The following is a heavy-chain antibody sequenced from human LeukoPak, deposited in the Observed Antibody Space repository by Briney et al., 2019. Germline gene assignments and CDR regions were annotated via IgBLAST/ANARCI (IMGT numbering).Heavy chain of an antibody. CDR2: IHYRGTT. CDR1: GGSITTYY. V-gene: IGHV4-59*12. J-gene: IGHJ3*02. CDR3: ARGSSLRGADAFDI. D-gene: IGHD6-6*01. Sequence: SETLSLTCTLSGGSITTYYWSWIRQPPGKGLEWIGYIHYRGTTNYNLSLKSRVTISVDTSKNQFSLNMRSVTASDTAVYYCARGSSLRGADAFDIWGQGTMVTVSS.